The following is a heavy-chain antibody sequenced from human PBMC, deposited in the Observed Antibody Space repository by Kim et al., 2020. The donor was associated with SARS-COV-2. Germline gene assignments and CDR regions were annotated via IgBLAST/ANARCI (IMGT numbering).Heavy chain of an antibody. CDR3: ARVNGGSSGPFIP. J-gene: IGHJ5*02. V-gene: IGHV3-33*01. D-gene: IGHD6-19*01. Sequence: YADSVKGRFTISRDNSKNTLYLQMNSLRAEDTAVYYCARVNGGSSGPFIPWGQGTLVTVSS.